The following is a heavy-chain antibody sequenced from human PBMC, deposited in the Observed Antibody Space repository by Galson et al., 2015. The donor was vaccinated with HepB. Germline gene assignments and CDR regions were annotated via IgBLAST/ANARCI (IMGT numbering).Heavy chain of an antibody. V-gene: IGHV3-30*18. J-gene: IGHJ6*02. CDR1: GFTFSSYG. CDR2: ISYDGSNK. D-gene: IGHD5-24*01. CDR3: AKDSSATSYGMDV. Sequence: SLRLSCAASGFTFSSYGMHWVRQAPGKGLEWVAVISYDGSNKYYADSVKGRFTISRDNSKNTLYLQMNSLRAEDTAVYYCAKDSSATSYGMDVWGQGTTVTVSS.